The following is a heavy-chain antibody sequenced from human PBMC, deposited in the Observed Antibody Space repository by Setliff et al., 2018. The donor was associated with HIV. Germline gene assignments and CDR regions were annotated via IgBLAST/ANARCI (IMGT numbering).Heavy chain of an antibody. CDR1: GFTFTDSA. D-gene: IGHD7-27*01. J-gene: IGHJ4*02. Sequence: SVKVSCKASGFTFTDSAVQWVRQTRGQRLEWIGWIVVGRGNTNYAQQFQGRVTITRDMSTSTAYMELSSLRSEDTAVYYCAIEPLPGDFGDFWGQGTLVTVSS. V-gene: IGHV1-58*01. CDR2: IVVGRGNT. CDR3: AIEPLPGDFGDF.